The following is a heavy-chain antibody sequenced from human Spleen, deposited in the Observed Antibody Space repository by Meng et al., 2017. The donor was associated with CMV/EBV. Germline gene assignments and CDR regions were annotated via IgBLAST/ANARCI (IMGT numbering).Heavy chain of an antibody. CDR1: GFTFSYYS. D-gene: IGHD1-26*01. Sequence: GESLKISCTASGFTFSYYSMNWVRQAPGTGLEWVANIKQDGSEKYYVDSVKGRFTISRDNAKNSLYLQMNSLRAEDTAVYYCARDGRSGSYYAYYFDYWGQGTLVTVSS. J-gene: IGHJ4*02. CDR3: ARDGRSGSYYAYYFDY. CDR2: IKQDGSEK. V-gene: IGHV3-7*01.